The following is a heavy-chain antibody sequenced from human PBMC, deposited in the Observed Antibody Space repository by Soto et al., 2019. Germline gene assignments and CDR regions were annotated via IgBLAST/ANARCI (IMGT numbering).Heavy chain of an antibody. CDR2: ISWNSGSI. D-gene: IGHD6-6*01. CDR1: GFTFDDYA. Sequence: GGSLRLSCAASGFTFDDYAMHWVRQAPGKGLEWVSGISWNSGSIGYADSVKGRFTISRDNAKNSLYLQMNSLRAEDTALYYCASHSSSLNYYYMDVWGKGTTVTVSS. V-gene: IGHV3-9*01. J-gene: IGHJ6*03. CDR3: ASHSSSLNYYYMDV.